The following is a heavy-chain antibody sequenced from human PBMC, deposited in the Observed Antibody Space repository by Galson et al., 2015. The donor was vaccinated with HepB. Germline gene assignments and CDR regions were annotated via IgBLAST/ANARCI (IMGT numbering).Heavy chain of an antibody. Sequence: SVKVSCKASGGTFSSYAISWVRQAPGQGLEWMGRVIPILGIANYAQKFQGRVTITADKSTSTAYMELSSLRSEDTAVYYCARDSSGYYSAWDWGQGTLVTVSS. CDR2: VIPILGIA. J-gene: IGHJ4*02. V-gene: IGHV1-69*04. CDR1: GGTFSSYA. CDR3: ARDSSGYYSAWD. D-gene: IGHD3-22*01.